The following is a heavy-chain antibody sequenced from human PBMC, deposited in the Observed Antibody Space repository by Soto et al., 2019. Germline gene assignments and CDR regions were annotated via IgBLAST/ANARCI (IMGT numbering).Heavy chain of an antibody. Sequence: PSETLSLTCVVSGGSLSSSNWWSWVRQPPGKGLEWIGEIYHCGSTNYNPSLKSRVTMSVEKSKNQFSLRLGSVTAADTAVYYFARVYGITATTHDYWGQGTLVTVSS. V-gene: IGHV4-4*02. CDR1: GGSLSSSNW. D-gene: IGHD1-7*01. J-gene: IGHJ4*02. CDR3: ARVYGITATTHDY. CDR2: IYHCGST.